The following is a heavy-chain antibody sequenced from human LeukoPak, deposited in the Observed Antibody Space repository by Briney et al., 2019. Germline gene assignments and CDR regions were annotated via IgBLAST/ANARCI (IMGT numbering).Heavy chain of an antibody. CDR2: VYHSGST. J-gene: IGHJ4*02. D-gene: IGHD3-22*01. V-gene: IGHV4-38-2*02. CDR3: ARGHQYYYDSSGYYFDY. Sequence: PSETLSLTCTVSGYSISSGYYWGWIRQPPGKGLEWIGGVYHSGSTYYNPSLKSRVTISVDTSKNQFSLKLSSVTAADTAVYYCARGHQYYYDSSGYYFDYWGQGTLVTVSS. CDR1: GYSISSGYY.